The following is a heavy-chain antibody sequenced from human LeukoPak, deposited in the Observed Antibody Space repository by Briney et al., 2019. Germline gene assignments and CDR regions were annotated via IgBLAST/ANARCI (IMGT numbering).Heavy chain of an antibody. D-gene: IGHD1-26*01. V-gene: IGHV4-39*07. CDR3: ARDHRSYYELVAFDI. CDR2: IYYSGST. Sequence: PSETLSLTCTVSGGSISSSSYYWGWIRQPPGKGLEWIGSIYYSGSTYYNPSLKSRVTISVDTSKNQFSLKLSSVTAADTAVYYCARDHRSYYELVAFDIWGQGTMVTVSS. J-gene: IGHJ3*02. CDR1: GGSISSSSYY.